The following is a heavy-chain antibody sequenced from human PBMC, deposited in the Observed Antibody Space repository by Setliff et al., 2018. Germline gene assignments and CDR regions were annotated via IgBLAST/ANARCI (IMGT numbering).Heavy chain of an antibody. CDR3: ARDVFDFRTGQAGP. D-gene: IGHD3-3*01. Sequence: PGGSLRLSCRTSGFTLGDYAMSWVRQAPGKGLEWVGFIRNIPYGGTTEFAASVKGRFTISRDNAKNSLYLQMNSLRVEDTAVYYCARDVFDFRTGQAGPWGQGTLVTVSS. CDR1: GFTLGDYA. CDR2: IRNIPYGGTT. J-gene: IGHJ5*02. V-gene: IGHV3-49*04.